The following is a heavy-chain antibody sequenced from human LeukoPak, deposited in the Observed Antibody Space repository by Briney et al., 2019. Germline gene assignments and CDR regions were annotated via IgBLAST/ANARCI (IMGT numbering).Heavy chain of an antibody. CDR3: ARVPVDSNMVSHIDY. CDR1: GFTFSNYW. D-gene: IGHD5-18*01. V-gene: IGHV3-7*01. CDR2: VKQDGSER. J-gene: IGHJ4*02. Sequence: GGSLRLSCAASGFTFSNYWMAWVRQPPGKGLEWVANVKQDGSERYHVESVKGRLTISRDNAKNSLYLQMNSLRAEDTAVYYCARVPVDSNMVSHIDYWGQGTLVTVSS.